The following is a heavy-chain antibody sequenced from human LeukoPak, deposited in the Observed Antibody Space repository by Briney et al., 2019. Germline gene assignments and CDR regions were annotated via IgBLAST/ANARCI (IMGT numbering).Heavy chain of an antibody. CDR1: GYTLTDLS. D-gene: IGHD3-22*01. CDR3: ATGVNYYDRSDVNPARAFDI. Sequence: ASVKVSCKVSGYTLTDLSMHWVRQAPGKGLEWMGGFEPEDGETIYAQKFQGRVTMTEDTSTDTAYMELSSLRSEDTAVYYCATGVNYYDRSDVNPARAFDIWGQGAMVTVSS. V-gene: IGHV1-24*01. J-gene: IGHJ3*02. CDR2: FEPEDGET.